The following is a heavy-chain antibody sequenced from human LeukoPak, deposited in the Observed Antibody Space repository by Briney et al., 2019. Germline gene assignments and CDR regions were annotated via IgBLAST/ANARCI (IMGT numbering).Heavy chain of an antibody. J-gene: IGHJ4*02. CDR2: FSGSGGST. D-gene: IGHD3-3*01. Sequence: PGGSLRLSCAASGFSFSSYAMSWVRQAPGKGLEWVSAFSGSGGSTYYADSVKGRFTISRDNSKNTLYLQMNSLRAEDTAVYYCAKTPFITLFGVVIPNYYFDYWGQGTLVTVPS. CDR3: AKTPFITLFGVVIPNYYFDY. V-gene: IGHV3-23*01. CDR1: GFSFSSYA.